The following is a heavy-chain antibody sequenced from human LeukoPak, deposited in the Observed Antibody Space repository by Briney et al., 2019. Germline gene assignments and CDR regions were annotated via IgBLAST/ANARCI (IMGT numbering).Heavy chain of an antibody. J-gene: IGHJ3*02. CDR1: GGSISRYY. V-gene: IGHV4-59*08. CDR2: IYYSGST. Sequence: SETLSLTCTVSGGSISRYYWSWIRQPPGKGLEWIGYIYYSGSTNYNASLKSRVTISVDTSKNQFSLKLSSGTDADTAVYYCVRQGLSAAFDNWGQGTMVTVSP. CDR3: VRQGLSAAFDN.